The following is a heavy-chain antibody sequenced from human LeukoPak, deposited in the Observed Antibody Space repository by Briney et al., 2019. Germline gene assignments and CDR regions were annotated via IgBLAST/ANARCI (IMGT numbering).Heavy chain of an antibody. J-gene: IGHJ4*02. CDR1: GYTFTDYY. CDR2: INPNSGGT. V-gene: IGHV1-2*02. D-gene: IGHD3-22*01. CDR3: ARGYLYYYDVSGYPCDY. Sequence: GASVKVSCKASGYTFTDYYMHWVRQAPGQGLEWMGWINPNSGGTNYAQKFQGRDTMTRDTSISTAYMELRRLRSDDTAVYYCARGYLYYYDVSGYPCDYWGQGTLVTVSS.